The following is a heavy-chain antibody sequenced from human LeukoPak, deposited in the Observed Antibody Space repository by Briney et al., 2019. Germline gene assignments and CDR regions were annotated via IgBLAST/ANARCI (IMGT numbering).Heavy chain of an antibody. CDR3: RRANNSNPDEFDI. V-gene: IGHV1-69*02. CDR2: IIPILGIA. J-gene: IGHJ3*02. Sequence: ASVKVSYNGSEGPFSSYPTRLVRHAPGQGLEWMGRIIPILGIANYAQKFQGRVTITADKSTITARMGMSGRGSEDTAVNYCRRANNSNPDEFDIWGQGTMVTVSS. D-gene: IGHD4-23*01. CDR1: EGPFSSYP.